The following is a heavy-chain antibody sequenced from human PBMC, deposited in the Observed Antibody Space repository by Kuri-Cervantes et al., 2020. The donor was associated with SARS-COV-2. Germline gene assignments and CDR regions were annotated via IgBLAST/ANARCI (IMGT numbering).Heavy chain of an antibody. CDR3: ARGPGLSDSRGYYYFY. CDR2: IIPTFAKA. V-gene: IGHV1-69*13. J-gene: IGHJ4*02. CDR1: GGPFSSYA. Sequence: AVKVSCKVSGGPFSSYAISWVRQAPGQGLEWMGGIIPTFAKAKYAQKFQGRVTITADQSTSTAYMELSSSRSEDTAVYYCARGPGLSDSRGYYYFYWGQGTLVTVSS. D-gene: IGHD3-22*01.